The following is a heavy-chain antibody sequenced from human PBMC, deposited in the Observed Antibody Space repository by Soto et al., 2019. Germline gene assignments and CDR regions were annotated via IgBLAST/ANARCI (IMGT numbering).Heavy chain of an antibody. Sequence: EVQLSESGGGLVQPGGSLRLSCTASGFTFSSYTMSWVRQAPGKGLEWVSSVSGRDATTYYADSVKGRFTISRDNSKNTLYLQMNSLRAEDTALYFCVRTIVGATKGGWFDPWGQGALVTVSS. V-gene: IGHV3-23*01. J-gene: IGHJ5*02. CDR2: VSGRDATT. CDR3: VRTIVGATKGGWFDP. D-gene: IGHD1-26*01. CDR1: GFTFSSYT.